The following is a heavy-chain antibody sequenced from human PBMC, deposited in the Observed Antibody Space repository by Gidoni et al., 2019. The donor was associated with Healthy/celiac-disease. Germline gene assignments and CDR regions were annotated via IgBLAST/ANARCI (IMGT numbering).Heavy chain of an antibody. CDR1: GYTCTSYG. CDR3: ARDLYIAAAGTPRGDY. CDR2: ISAYNGNT. V-gene: IGHV1-18*01. D-gene: IGHD6-13*01. J-gene: IGHJ4*02. Sequence: QVQLVQSGAEGKKPGASVKVSCKASGYTCTSYGISWVRQATGQGLVWMGWISAYNGNTNSAQKLQGRVTMTTDTSTSTAYMELRSLRSDDTAVYYCARDLYIAAAGTPRGDYWGQGTLVTVSS.